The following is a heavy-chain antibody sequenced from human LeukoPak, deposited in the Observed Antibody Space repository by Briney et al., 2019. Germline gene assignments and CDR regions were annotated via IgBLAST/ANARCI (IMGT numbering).Heavy chain of an antibody. Sequence: GTSLRLSCAASGFTLSTYAMHWVRQPPGKGLEWVAVVWYGGRTKEYTDSVKGRFTISRDDGKNSLYLQMNSLRPEDTALYSCARAYCGSPTSQDRDQFDVWGQGTMVTVSS. J-gene: IGHJ3*01. D-gene: IGHD2-21*01. CDR1: GFTLSTYA. CDR2: VWYGGRTK. V-gene: IGHV3-30*04. CDR3: ARAYCGSPTSQDRDQFDV.